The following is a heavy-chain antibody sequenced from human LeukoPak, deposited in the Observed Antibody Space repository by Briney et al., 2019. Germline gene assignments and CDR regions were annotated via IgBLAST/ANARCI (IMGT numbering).Heavy chain of an antibody. CDR2: ISPNNGNT. CDR3: ARGLPIVSRSWYPFDP. CDR1: GYVFSNFG. J-gene: IGHJ5*02. D-gene: IGHD6-13*01. V-gene: IGHV1-18*01. Sequence: GASVNVSCTASGYVFSNFGINWVRQAPGQGLEWMAWISPNNGNTDFAQNFQDRVTMTTDTSTSTVYMELRSLRSDDTAVYYCARGLPIVSRSWYPFDPWGQGTLVTVSS.